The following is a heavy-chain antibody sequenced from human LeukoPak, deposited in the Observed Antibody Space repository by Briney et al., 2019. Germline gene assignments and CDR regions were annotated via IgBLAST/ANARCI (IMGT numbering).Heavy chain of an antibody. Sequence: PGRSLRLSCAASGFTFDDYAMHWVRHGPGKGLEWVSGINWNSDSIAYADSVKGRFTISRDNAKKSLYLQMNSLRAEDMALYYCAKVRSSGWTRGAFDIWGQGTMVTVSS. CDR2: INWNSDSI. V-gene: IGHV3-9*03. D-gene: IGHD6-19*01. CDR1: GFTFDDYA. CDR3: AKVRSSGWTRGAFDI. J-gene: IGHJ3*02.